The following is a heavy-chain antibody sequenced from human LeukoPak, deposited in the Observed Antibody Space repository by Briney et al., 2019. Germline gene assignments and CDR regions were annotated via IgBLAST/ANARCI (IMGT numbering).Heavy chain of an antibody. D-gene: IGHD3-3*01. CDR1: GYTFTSYD. J-gene: IGHJ4*02. Sequence: ASVKVSCKASGYTFTSYDINWMRQAPGQEPEWMGYINPNTGKAGYAQKFQGRVTITRDTFINTVYMELSSLRSEDTAVYYCAKHYETTFDYWGQGTLVTVSS. V-gene: IGHV1-8*03. CDR3: AKHYETTFDY. CDR2: INPNTGKA.